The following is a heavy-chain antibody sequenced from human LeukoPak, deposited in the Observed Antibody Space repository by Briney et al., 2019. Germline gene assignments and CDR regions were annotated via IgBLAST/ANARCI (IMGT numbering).Heavy chain of an antibody. CDR2: IYYSGST. CDR1: GGSISSYY. D-gene: IGHD6-19*01. V-gene: IGHV4-59*01. J-gene: IGHJ4*02. CDR3: PRISGWPYYFDY. Sequence: TETLSLTCTVSGGSISSYYWSWIRQPPGKGLEWMGYIYYSGSTNYNPSLKSRVTISVDTSKNQFSLKLSSVTAADTAVYYCPRISGWPYYFDYWGQGTLVTVSS.